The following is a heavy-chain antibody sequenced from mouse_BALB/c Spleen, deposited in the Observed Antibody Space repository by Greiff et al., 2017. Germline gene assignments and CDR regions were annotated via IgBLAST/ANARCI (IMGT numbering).Heavy chain of an antibody. V-gene: IGHV2-9*02. D-gene: IGHD1-1*01. CDR3: ARDRGYYGSSYFFDY. CDR1: GFSLTSYG. Sequence: VKLVESGPGLVAPSQSLSITCTVSGFSLTSYGVHWVRQPPGKGLEWLGVIWAGGSTNYNSALMSRLSISKDNSKGQVFLKMNSLQTDDTAMYYCARDRGYYGSSYFFDYWGQGTTLTVSS. CDR2: IWAGGST. J-gene: IGHJ2*01.